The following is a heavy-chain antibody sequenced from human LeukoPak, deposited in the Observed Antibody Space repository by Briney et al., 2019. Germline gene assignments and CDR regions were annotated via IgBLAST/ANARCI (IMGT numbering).Heavy chain of an antibody. Sequence: ASVKVSCEASGYTFTSYYMHWVRQAPGQGLEWMGIINPSGGSTSYAQKFQGRVTMTRDTSTSTVYMELSSLRSEDTAVYYCARVSWYSSSWALESASDYWGQGTLVTVSS. CDR2: INPSGGST. J-gene: IGHJ4*02. CDR1: GYTFTSYY. CDR3: ARVSWYSSSWALESASDY. D-gene: IGHD6-13*01. V-gene: IGHV1-46*01.